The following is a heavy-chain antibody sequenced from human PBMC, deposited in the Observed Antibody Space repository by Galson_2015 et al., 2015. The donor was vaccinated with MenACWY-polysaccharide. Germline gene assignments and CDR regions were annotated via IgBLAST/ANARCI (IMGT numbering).Heavy chain of an antibody. J-gene: IGHJ4*02. V-gene: IGHV1-69*05. CDR2: IVPIFGTT. Sequence: SVKVSCKASGDTFRDYPFNWVRQAPGHGLEWMGRIVPIFGTTSAAQKFHGRLTIVTDESTITIYMELSSLTSDDTAVYFCASDLRWNGDSWGQGTLVTVSS. D-gene: IGHD4-23*01. CDR1: GDTFRDYP. CDR3: ASDLRWNGDS.